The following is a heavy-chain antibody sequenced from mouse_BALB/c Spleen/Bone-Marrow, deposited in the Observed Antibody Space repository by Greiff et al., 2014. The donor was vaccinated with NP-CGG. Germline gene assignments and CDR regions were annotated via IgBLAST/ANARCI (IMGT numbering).Heavy chain of an antibody. CDR2: ISSGGTYT. J-gene: IGHJ1*01. D-gene: IGHD1-1*01. Sequence: EVNVVESGGDLVKPGGSLKLSCAASGFTFSSYGMSWVRQTPDKGLEWVATISSGGTYTFYPDSVKGRFTISRDNAKNTLYLQMSSLKSEDTAMYYCTRQGSDGYDSREDWYFDVWGAGTTVTVSS. V-gene: IGHV5-6*01. CDR3: TRQGSDGYDSREDWYFDV. CDR1: GFTFSSYG.